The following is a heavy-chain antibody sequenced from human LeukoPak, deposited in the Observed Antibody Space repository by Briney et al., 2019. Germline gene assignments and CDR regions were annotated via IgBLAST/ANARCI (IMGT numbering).Heavy chain of an antibody. J-gene: IGHJ6*02. V-gene: IGHV1-46*01. CDR2: INPSGGST. CDR3: AREDVVLVDAVRYYYYGMDV. D-gene: IGHD2-8*01. CDR1: GYNFISYY. Sequence: AASVKVSCKASGYNFISYYMHWVRQAPGQGLEWMGIINPSGGSTSYAQKFQDRVTMTRDTSTSTVYMELSSLKSEDTAVYYCAREDVVLVDAVRYYYYGMDVWGQGTTVTVSS.